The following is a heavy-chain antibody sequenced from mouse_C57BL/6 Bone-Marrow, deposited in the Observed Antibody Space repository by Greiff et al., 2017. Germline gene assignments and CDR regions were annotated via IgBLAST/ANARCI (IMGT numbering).Heavy chain of an antibody. CDR2: IYPGSGST. J-gene: IGHJ2*01. CDR1: GYTFTSYW. Sequence: VQLQQPGAELVKPGASVKMSCKASGYTFTSYWITWVKQRPGQGLEWIGDIYPGSGSTNYNEKFKSKATLTVDTSSSTAYMQLSSLTSEDSAVYYCAREDIYGSSWYYFDYWGQGTTLTVSS. V-gene: IGHV1-55*01. CDR3: AREDIYGSSWYYFDY. D-gene: IGHD1-1*01.